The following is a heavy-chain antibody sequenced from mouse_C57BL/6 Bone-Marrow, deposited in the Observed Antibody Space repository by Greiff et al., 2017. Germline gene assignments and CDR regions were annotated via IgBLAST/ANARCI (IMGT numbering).Heavy chain of an antibody. CDR1: GFSLTSYG. CDR3: ATLWLRRRDYAIDY. J-gene: IGHJ4*01. V-gene: IGHV2-9*01. Sequence: QVQLQQSGPGLVAPSQSLSITCTVSGFSLTSYGVDWVRQPPGKGLEWLGVIWGGGSTNYNSAPMSRLSISKDNAKSQVFLKMNSLQTDDTAMYYCATLWLRRRDYAIDYWGQGTSVTVSS. CDR2: IWGGGST. D-gene: IGHD2-2*01.